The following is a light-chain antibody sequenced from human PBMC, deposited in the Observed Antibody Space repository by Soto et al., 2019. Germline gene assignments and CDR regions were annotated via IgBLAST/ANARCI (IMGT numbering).Light chain of an antibody. CDR2: EVN. J-gene: IGLJ1*01. CDR3: TSYAGGNNV. Sequence: QSALTQPPSASGSPGQSVTISCTETSSDIGGYNYVSWYQQNPGKVPKLMIYEVNKRPSGVPDRFSGSKSGNTASLTVSGLQAEEEADYYCTSYAGGNNVFGTGTKLTVL. V-gene: IGLV2-8*01. CDR1: SSDIGGYNY.